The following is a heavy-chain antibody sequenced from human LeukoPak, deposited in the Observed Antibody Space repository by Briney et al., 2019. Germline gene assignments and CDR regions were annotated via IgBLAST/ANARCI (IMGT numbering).Heavy chain of an antibody. D-gene: IGHD3-9*01. V-gene: IGHV3-33*08. CDR3: ARGWYYDILAGPQGADL. CDR2: IWYDGSDK. CDR1: GFTFSSYA. Sequence: GGSLRLSCAASGFTFSSYAMSWVRQAPGKGLEWVAVIWYDGSDKFYADSVKGRFTISRDDSRHTLYLQMNSLRAEDSAVYYCARGWYYDILAGPQGADLWGQGTLVIVSS. J-gene: IGHJ5*02.